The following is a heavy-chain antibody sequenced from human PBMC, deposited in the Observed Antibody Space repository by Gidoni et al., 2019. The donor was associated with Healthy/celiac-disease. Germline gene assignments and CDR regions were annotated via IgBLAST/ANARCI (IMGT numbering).Heavy chain of an antibody. CDR3: VKGEDYYDYIWGSYRLYAFDI. D-gene: IGHD3-16*02. CDR2: ISSNGGST. V-gene: IGHV3-64D*08. J-gene: IGHJ3*02. CDR1: VFTFSSDA. Sequence: EVQLVASGGGLVQPGGSLRLPCSASVFTFSSDALHCVLQAPGKGLEYVSAISSNGGSTYYADAVKGRFTISRDKSKNTLYLQMSSLRAEDTAVYYCVKGEDYYDYIWGSYRLYAFDIWGQGTMVTVSS.